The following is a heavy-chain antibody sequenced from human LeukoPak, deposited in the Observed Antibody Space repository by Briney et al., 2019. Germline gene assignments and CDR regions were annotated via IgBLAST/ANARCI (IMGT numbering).Heavy chain of an antibody. J-gene: IGHJ1*01. V-gene: IGHV3-33*06. CDR2: IWSDGSDK. CDR3: AKDAQRGFDYSNSLQH. Sequence: GGSLRLPCAASGFTFSHYGMHWVRQAPGAGLEWVAVIWSDGSDKYYAKSVKGRFTISRDNSKNSLYLQMNSLRAEDTAVYYCAKDAQRGFDYSNSLQHWGQGALVTVSS. CDR1: GFTFSHYG. D-gene: IGHD4-11*01.